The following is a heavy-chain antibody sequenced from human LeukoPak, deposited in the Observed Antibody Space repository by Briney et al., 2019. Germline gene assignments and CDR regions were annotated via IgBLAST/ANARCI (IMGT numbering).Heavy chain of an antibody. CDR3: ARPPLGSGSFGYYYGMDV. V-gene: IGHV3-21*01. CDR1: GFTCSSYS. Sequence: GGPLRLSCAASGFTCSSYSMNWVRQAPGKGREWVSSISSSSSYIYYADSVKGRFTISRDNAKNSLYLQMNSLRAEDTAVYYCARPPLGSGSFGYYYGMDVWGKGTTVTVSS. CDR2: ISSSSSYI. J-gene: IGHJ6*04. D-gene: IGHD3-10*01.